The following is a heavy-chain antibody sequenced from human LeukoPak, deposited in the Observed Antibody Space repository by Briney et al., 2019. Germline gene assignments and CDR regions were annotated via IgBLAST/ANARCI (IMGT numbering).Heavy chain of an antibody. CDR3: AKDITGYVRVLVDY. Sequence: TGGSLRLPCAASGFTFDDYAMHWVRQAPGKGLEWVSGISWNSGSIGYADSVKGRFTISRDNAKNSLYLQMNSLRAEDTALYYCAKDITGYVRVLVDYWGQGTLVTVSS. V-gene: IGHV3-9*01. CDR1: GFTFDDYA. CDR2: ISWNSGSI. D-gene: IGHD1-14*01. J-gene: IGHJ4*02.